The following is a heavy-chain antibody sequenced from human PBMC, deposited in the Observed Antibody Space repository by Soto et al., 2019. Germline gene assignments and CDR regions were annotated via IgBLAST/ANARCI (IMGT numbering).Heavy chain of an antibody. CDR1: GYSFMKYG. J-gene: IGHJ5*01. CDR3: ARYASVLCPAAQPSRLDS. CDR2: ISPYSGYT. D-gene: IGHD2-2*01. Sequence: ASVKVSCKGFGYSFMKYGINWVRQAPGQGLEWVGWISPYSGYTHSAQKFHGRVTLTTDTAASTAYMELRILRSADTALYYCARYASVLCPAAQPSRLDSWGQGTLVTVSS. V-gene: IGHV1-18*01.